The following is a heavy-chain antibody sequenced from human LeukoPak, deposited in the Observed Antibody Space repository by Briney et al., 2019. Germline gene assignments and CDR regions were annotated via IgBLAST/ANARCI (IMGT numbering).Heavy chain of an antibody. J-gene: IGHJ3*02. Sequence: LPGGSLRLSCAVSGFTVSTKYMSWVRQAPGKGLEWVSVIYSGGSTFHADAVKGRFTISRDNSKNTLYLQMNSLRAEDTAVYYCARDGVGGDPFYIWGQGTMVTVSS. CDR1: GFTVSTKY. CDR2: IYSGGST. D-gene: IGHD3-3*01. V-gene: IGHV3-66*01. CDR3: ARDGVGGDPFYI.